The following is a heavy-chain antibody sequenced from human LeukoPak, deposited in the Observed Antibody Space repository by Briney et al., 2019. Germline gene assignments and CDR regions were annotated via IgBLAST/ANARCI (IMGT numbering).Heavy chain of an antibody. V-gene: IGHV1-18*01. CDR2: ISAYNGNT. D-gene: IGHD6-13*01. J-gene: IGHJ5*02. CDR3: ARGGWYTAAAGTSYFDP. CDR1: GYTFTSYD. Sequence: ASVKVSCKASGYTFTSYDINWVRQATGQGLEWMGWISAYNGNTNYAQKLQGRVTMTTDTSTSTAYMELRSLRSDDTAVYYCARGGWYTAAAGTSYFDPWGQGTLVTVSS.